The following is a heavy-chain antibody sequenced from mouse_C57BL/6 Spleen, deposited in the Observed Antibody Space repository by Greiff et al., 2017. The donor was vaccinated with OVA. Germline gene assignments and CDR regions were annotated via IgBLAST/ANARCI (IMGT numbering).Heavy chain of an antibody. D-gene: IGHD2-3*01. CDR1: GFTFTDYY. CDR3: ARLRDGYNGGIYYAMDY. J-gene: IGHJ4*01. V-gene: IGHV7-3*01. Sequence: EVKLVESGGGLVQPGGSLSLSCAASGFTFTDYYMSWVRQPPGKALEWLGFIRNKANGYTTEYSASVKGRFTISRDNSQSILYLQMNALRAEDSATYYCARLRDGYNGGIYYAMDYWGQGTSVTVSS. CDR2: IRNKANGYTT.